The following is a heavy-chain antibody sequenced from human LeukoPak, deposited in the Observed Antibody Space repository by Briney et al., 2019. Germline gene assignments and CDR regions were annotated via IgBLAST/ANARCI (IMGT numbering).Heavy chain of an antibody. CDR3: ARKTYDASWYTDY. CDR1: GFNFSDHY. Sequence: GGSLRLSCAASGFNFSDHYMSWVRQAPGKGLEWVPYISSRSSVIKYGDSVRGRFTISRDNAKNSLYLHMSSLRAEDTAVYYCARKTYDASWYTDYWGQGTLVTVSS. J-gene: IGHJ4*02. V-gene: IGHV3-11*01. CDR2: ISSRSSVI. D-gene: IGHD6-13*01.